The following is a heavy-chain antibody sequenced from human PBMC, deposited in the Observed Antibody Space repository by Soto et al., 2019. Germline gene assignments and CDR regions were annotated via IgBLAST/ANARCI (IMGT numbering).Heavy chain of an antibody. CDR3: AGISSYCCGGSCHELPYYFCALDV. Sequence: QVRLVQSGAEVKKPGSSVKVSCKASGDTFSSYAISWVRQAPGQGLEWMGGIIPLFGTTNYARKFQGRVTITADDSTSAASMELSGLRSEDTAVYYCAGISSYCCGGSCHELPYYFCALDVWGRGTTVIISS. CDR2: IIPLFGTT. J-gene: IGHJ6*02. V-gene: IGHV1-69*01. D-gene: IGHD2-15*01. CDR1: GDTFSSYA.